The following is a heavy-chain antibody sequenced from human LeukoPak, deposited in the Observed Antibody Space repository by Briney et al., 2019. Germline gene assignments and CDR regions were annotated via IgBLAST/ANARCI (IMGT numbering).Heavy chain of an antibody. V-gene: IGHV4-39*07. CDR3: ARGYSGYDADY. D-gene: IGHD5-12*01. CDR2: IYYSGST. J-gene: IGHJ4*02. CDR1: GGSISSSSYY. Sequence: SETLSLTCTVSGGSISSSSYYWGWIRQPPGKGLEWIGSIYYSGSTYYNPSLKSRVTISVDTSKNQFSLKLSSVTAADTAVYYCARGYSGYDADYWGQGTLVTVSS.